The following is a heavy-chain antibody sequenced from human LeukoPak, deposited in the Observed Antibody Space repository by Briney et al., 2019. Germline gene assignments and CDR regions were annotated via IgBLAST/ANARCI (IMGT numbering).Heavy chain of an antibody. Sequence: GGSLRLSCAASGFVFNSHPMHWVRQAPGKGLECVSAISGDGSSTYYANSVKGRFIISRDNSKNTLYLQMGSLRVEDTALYYCAREEPAVSIDYWGQGTLVTVSS. J-gene: IGHJ4*02. CDR3: AREEPAVSIDY. CDR2: ISGDGSST. V-gene: IGHV3-64*01. D-gene: IGHD1-14*01. CDR1: GFVFNSHP.